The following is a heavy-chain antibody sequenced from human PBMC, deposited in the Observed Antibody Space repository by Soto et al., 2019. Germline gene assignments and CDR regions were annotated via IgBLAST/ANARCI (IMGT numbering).Heavy chain of an antibody. Sequence: SCAASGFTFSSYGMHWVRQAPGKGLEWVAVISYDGSNKYYADSVKGRFTISRDNSKNTLYLQMNSLRAEDTAVYYCAKQQGLRFLEWLLFLDYWGQGTLVTVSS. V-gene: IGHV3-30*18. J-gene: IGHJ4*02. CDR3: AKQQGLRFLEWLLFLDY. CDR1: GFTFSSYG. CDR2: ISYDGSNK. D-gene: IGHD3-3*01.